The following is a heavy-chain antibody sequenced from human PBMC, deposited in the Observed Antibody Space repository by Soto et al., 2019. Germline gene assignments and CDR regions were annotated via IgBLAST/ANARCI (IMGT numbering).Heavy chain of an antibody. D-gene: IGHD4-17*01. CDR3: ARGTYGDYSPYYYGMDV. CDR2: IYYSGTT. Sequence: AETLSLTCAVSGGSMSSGTYYWGWIRQPPGKGLDWIGSIYYSGTTYYSPSLKSRVAISVDTSKNHFSLRLRSVTAADMAVYYCARGTYGDYSPYYYGMDVWGQGTTVTVSS. V-gene: IGHV4-39*02. J-gene: IGHJ6*02. CDR1: GGSMSSGTYY.